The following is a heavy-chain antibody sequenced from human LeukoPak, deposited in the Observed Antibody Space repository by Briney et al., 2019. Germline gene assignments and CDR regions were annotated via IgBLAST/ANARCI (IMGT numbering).Heavy chain of an antibody. CDR2: ISYDGSNK. CDR1: GFTFSSYA. V-gene: IGHV3-30*04. D-gene: IGHD3-22*01. Sequence: PGRSLRLSCAASGFTFSSYAMHWVRQAPGKGLEWVAVISYDGSNKYYADSVKGRFTISRDNSKNTLYLQMNSLRAEDTAVYYCARELYYYDSSGYYPDAFDIWGQGTMVTVS. J-gene: IGHJ3*02. CDR3: ARELYYYDSSGYYPDAFDI.